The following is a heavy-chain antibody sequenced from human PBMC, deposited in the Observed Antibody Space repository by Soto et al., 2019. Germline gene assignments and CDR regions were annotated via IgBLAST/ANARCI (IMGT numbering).Heavy chain of an antibody. CDR1: DGSFSGDY. Sequence: TETPALTCAVHDGSFSGDYWSWIRQPPGKGLEWIGEINHSGSTNYNPSLKSRVTISVDTSKNQFSLKLSSVTAADTAVYYCARGLFGNMDVWGQGTTVTVSS. D-gene: IGHD3-10*02. CDR3: ARGLFGNMDV. CDR2: INHSGST. J-gene: IGHJ6*02. V-gene: IGHV4-34*01.